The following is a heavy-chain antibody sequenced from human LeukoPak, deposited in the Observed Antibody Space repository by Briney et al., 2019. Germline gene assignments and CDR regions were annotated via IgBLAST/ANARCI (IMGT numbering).Heavy chain of an antibody. Sequence: PGGSLRLSCGASGLTFSSYSMNWVRQAPGKGLEWVSYISSDSGTIYQADSVKGRFTISRDNAKSSLYLQMNSLRAEDTAVYHCARAAQPGFDPWGQGTLVIVSS. CDR2: ISSDSGTI. J-gene: IGHJ5*02. D-gene: IGHD1-14*01. V-gene: IGHV3-48*01. CDR3: ARAAQPGFDP. CDR1: GLTFSSYS.